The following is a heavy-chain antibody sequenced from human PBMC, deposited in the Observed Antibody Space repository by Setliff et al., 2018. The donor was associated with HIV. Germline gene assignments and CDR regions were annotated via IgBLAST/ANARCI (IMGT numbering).Heavy chain of an antibody. V-gene: IGHV4-34*01. CDR2: VYHTGTT. CDR3: ATKGAEWELPDMIFDY. Sequence: SETLSLTCAVYGGSFSGYYWSWIRQSPGKGLEWIGNVYHTGTTYYKPSLRSRVTISVDTSKNQFSLKLSSVTAADTAVYYCATKGAEWELPDMIFDYWGQGTLVTVSS. CDR1: GGSFSGYY. D-gene: IGHD1-26*01. J-gene: IGHJ4*02.